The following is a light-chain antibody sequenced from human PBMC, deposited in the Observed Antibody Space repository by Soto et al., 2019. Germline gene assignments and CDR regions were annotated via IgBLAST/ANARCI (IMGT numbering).Light chain of an antibody. Sequence: QSVLTQPPSVSGAPGQRVTISCTGSSSNIGAGYDVHWYQQLPGTAPKLLIYGNSNRPSGVPDRFSGSKSGTSASLAITGLQAEDEADYYRQSYDSSLSGLYVFGTGTKV. CDR2: GNS. CDR3: QSYDSSLSGLYV. CDR1: SSNIGAGYD. V-gene: IGLV1-40*01. J-gene: IGLJ1*01.